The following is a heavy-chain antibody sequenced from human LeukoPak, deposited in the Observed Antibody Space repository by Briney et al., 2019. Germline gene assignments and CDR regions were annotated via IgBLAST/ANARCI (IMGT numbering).Heavy chain of an antibody. V-gene: IGHV3-74*01. CDR2: INNDGSTT. Sequence: GGSLRLSCAASGFNFSNYWIHWVRQVPGQGLVWVSHINNDGSTTTYADSVKGRFTISRDNSKNTLYLQMNSLRAEDTAVYYCARSPHLTYYYGSGSYYNGYFFDYWGQGTLVTVSS. CDR3: ARSPHLTYYYGSGSYYNGYFFDY. J-gene: IGHJ4*02. CDR1: GFNFSNYW. D-gene: IGHD3-10*01.